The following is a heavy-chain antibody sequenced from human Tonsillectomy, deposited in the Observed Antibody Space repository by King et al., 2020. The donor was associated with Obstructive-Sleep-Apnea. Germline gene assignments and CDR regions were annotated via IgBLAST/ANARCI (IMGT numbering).Heavy chain of an antibody. CDR2: IYYSGST. CDR1: GGSISSYY. V-gene: IGHV4-59*01. Sequence: VQLQESGPGLVKPSETLSLTCTVSGGSISSYYWSWIRQPPGKGLEWIGYIYYSGSTNYNPSLKSRVTISVDTSKNQFSLKLSSVTAADTAVYYRARDLRARDGNWFDPWGQGTLVTVSS. CDR3: ARDLRARDGNWFDP. J-gene: IGHJ5*02. D-gene: IGHD2-21*02.